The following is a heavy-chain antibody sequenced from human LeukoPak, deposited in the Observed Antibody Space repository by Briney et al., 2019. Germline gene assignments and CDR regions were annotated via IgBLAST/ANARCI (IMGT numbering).Heavy chain of an antibody. Sequence: GESLKISCQGSGYSFTNYWVGWVRQRLGKGLGWRGIIYPGESDTRYSPSFQGQVTISADKSISTAYVQWSSLKRSGTGIYYCARTRSTTRVRAPDAFDIWGHGTLVTVSS. J-gene: IGHJ3*02. CDR1: GYSFTNYW. V-gene: IGHV5-51*01. CDR3: ARTRSTTRVRAPDAFDI. D-gene: IGHD3-10*01. CDR2: IYPGESDT.